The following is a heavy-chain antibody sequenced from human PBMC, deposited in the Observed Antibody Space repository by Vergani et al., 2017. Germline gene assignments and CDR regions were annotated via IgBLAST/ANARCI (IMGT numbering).Heavy chain of an antibody. J-gene: IGHJ6*03. CDR3: LLSGWYFDYYYMDV. D-gene: IGHD6-19*01. CDR2: IRSKANSYAT. Sequence: EVQLVESGGGLVQPGGSLKLSCAASGFTFSGSAMHWVRQASGKGLEWVGRIRSKANSYATAYAASVKGRFTISRDDSKNTAYLQMNSLKTEDTAVYYCLLSGWYFDYYYMDVWGKGTTVTVSS. V-gene: IGHV3-73*02. CDR1: GFTFSGSA.